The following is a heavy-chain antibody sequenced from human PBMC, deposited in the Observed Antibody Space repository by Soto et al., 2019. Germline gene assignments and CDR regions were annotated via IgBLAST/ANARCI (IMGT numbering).Heavy chain of an antibody. CDR3: ARNFFCGRDCYLYYYDY. CDR1: GFTFSSYS. J-gene: IGHJ4*02. D-gene: IGHD2-21*01. Sequence: GGSLRLSCAASGFTFSSYSINWVRQAPGKGLEWISYISSSGRTIDYADSVKGRFSISRDNAKNSLFLQMNSLRADDTAVYYCARNFFCGRDCYLYYYDYWGQGTLVTVSS. CDR2: ISSSGRTI. V-gene: IGHV3-48*01.